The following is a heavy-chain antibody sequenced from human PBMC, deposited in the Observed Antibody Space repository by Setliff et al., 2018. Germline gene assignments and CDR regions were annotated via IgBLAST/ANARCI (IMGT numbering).Heavy chain of an antibody. Sequence: PSETLSLTCNVSGGSISSDYWSWIRQPPGKPLEWIGYIYYSGDTYYNPSLKSRVTISVDTSRNQFSLKLSSVTATDTAIYYCARHVGIRGRGYNYYYYYMDVWGKGTTVTVSS. CDR1: GGSISSDY. CDR3: ARHVGIRGRGYNYYYYYMDV. V-gene: IGHV4-59*04. D-gene: IGHD3-10*01. CDR2: IYYSGDT. J-gene: IGHJ6*03.